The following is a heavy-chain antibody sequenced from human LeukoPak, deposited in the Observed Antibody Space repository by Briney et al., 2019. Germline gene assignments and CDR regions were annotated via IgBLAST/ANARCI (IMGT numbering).Heavy chain of an antibody. V-gene: IGHV3-53*01. CDR1: GFTATSNY. Sequence: PGGSLRLSCAASGFTATSNYMSWVRQAPGKGLEWVSIIYTDGTTFYADSVKGRFAISRDNSKNTLYLQMNSLRAEDTAVYYCASAYASSGYYYYYFAYWGQGTLVTVSS. D-gene: IGHD3-22*01. CDR3: ASAYASSGYYYYYFAY. J-gene: IGHJ4*02. CDR2: IYTDGTT.